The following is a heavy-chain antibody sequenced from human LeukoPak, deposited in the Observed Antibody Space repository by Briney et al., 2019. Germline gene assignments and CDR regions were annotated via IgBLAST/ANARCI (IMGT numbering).Heavy chain of an antibody. CDR2: IYYSGST. J-gene: IGHJ4*02. D-gene: IGHD6-6*01. CDR1: GGSISSYY. V-gene: IGHV4-59*01. Sequence: SETLSLTYTVSGGSISSYYWSWIRQPPGKGLEWIGYIYYSGSTNYNPSLKSRVTISVDTSKNQFSLKLSSVTAADAAVYYCARETAGIAAHPIDYWGQGTLVTVSS. CDR3: ARETAGIAAHPIDY.